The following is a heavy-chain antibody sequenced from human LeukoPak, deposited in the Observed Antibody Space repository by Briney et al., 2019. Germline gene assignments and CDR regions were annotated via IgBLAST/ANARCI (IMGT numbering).Heavy chain of an antibody. CDR2: ISGDGGST. D-gene: IGHD5-18*01. V-gene: IGHV3-43*02. CDR3: AKDLTWNTAMVPQYYYYYYGMDV. Sequence: GGSLRLSCAASGFTFDDYAMHWVRQAPGKGLEWVSLISGDGGSTYYADSVKGRFTISRDNSKNSLYLQMNGLRTEDTALYYCAKDLTWNTAMVPQYYYYYYGMDVWGQGTTVTVSS. CDR1: GFTFDDYA. J-gene: IGHJ6*02.